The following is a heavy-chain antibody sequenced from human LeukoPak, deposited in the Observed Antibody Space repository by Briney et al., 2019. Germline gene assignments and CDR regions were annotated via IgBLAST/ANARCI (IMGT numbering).Heavy chain of an antibody. CDR1: WGTVSGYA. CDR2: IIPIFGTT. Sequence: GASGRASRGAAWGTVSGYAMRWVGQSPRQGLEWMGGIIPIFGTTNYARKFRGSVTLTADKSTRTAYVELSSLRSEDTAVYYCARVATDVDTAMVGVYYYYMDVWGKGTTVTISS. D-gene: IGHD5-18*01. V-gene: IGHV1-69*06. J-gene: IGHJ6*03. CDR3: ARVATDVDTAMVGVYYYYMDV.